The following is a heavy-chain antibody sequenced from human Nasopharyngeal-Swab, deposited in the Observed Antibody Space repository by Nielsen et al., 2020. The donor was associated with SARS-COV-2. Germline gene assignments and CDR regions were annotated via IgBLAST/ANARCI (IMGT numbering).Heavy chain of an antibody. CDR1: GGTFSSYA. CDR2: IIPILCIA. Sequence: SVNVSCKASGGTFSSYAISWVRQAPGQGLEWMGRIIPILCIANYAQKFQGRVTITADKSTSTAYMELSSLRSEDTAVYYCAGSWRAAAGYYYYYGMDVWGQGTTVTVSS. D-gene: IGHD6-13*01. CDR3: AGSWRAAAGYYYYYGMDV. V-gene: IGHV1-69*04. J-gene: IGHJ6*02.